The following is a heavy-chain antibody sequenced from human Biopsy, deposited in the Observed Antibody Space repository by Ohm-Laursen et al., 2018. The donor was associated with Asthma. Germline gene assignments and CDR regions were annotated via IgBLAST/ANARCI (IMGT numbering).Heavy chain of an antibody. D-gene: IGHD4-17*01. CDR2: HDHEEGGT. Sequence: SVKVSCKLSGHSLTDLSMHWVRQAPGQGLEWMGGHDHEEGGTVNARRFQGRVTMTEDTSTDTAYMELSSLSSDDTAVYYCASDFPKDYVRYNFQFWGQGTLVTVSS. CDR1: GHSLTDLS. V-gene: IGHV1-24*01. CDR3: ASDFPKDYVRYNFQF. J-gene: IGHJ4*02.